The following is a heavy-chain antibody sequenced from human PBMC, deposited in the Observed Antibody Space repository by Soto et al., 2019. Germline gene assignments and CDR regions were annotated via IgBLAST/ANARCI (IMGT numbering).Heavy chain of an antibody. CDR3: ARGERYDFWSGYYAFDI. CDR1: GGSFSGYY. V-gene: IGHV4-34*01. CDR2: INHSGST. J-gene: IGHJ3*02. Sequence: PSETLSLTCAVYGGSFSGYYWSWIRQPPGKGLEWIGEINHSGSTNYNPSLKSRVTISVDTSKNQFSLKLSSVTAADTAVYYCARGERYDFWSGYYAFDIWGQGTMVT. D-gene: IGHD3-3*01.